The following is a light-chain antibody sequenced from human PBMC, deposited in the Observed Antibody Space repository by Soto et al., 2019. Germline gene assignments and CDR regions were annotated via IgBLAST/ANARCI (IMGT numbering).Light chain of an antibody. CDR3: QQRSAGVT. V-gene: IGKV3-11*01. CDR2: DAS. Sequence: EIVLTQSPATLSLSPGERATLSCRASQSVSSYLAWYQQKPGQAPRLLIYDASNRATGIPARFSGSGSGTDFTLTISSLEPEDFAVYYCQQRSAGVTFGGGTKGEIK. J-gene: IGKJ4*01. CDR1: QSVSSY.